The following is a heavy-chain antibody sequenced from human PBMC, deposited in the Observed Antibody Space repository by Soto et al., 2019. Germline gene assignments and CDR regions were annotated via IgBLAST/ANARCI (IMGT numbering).Heavy chain of an antibody. Sequence: QITLKESGPTLVKPTQTLTLTCTFSGFSLSTHTVGVAWIRQPPGKALEWLALIYWDEDKRYSPSLKSRLTITQDTSKKQVVLTMTNMDPVDTATYCCAHIVPFDYRGYNFEFWGQGILVPLPS. CDR3: AHIVPFDYRGYNFEF. J-gene: IGHJ4*02. CDR1: GFSLSTHTVG. V-gene: IGHV2-5*02. CDR2: IYWDEDK. D-gene: IGHD3-9*01.